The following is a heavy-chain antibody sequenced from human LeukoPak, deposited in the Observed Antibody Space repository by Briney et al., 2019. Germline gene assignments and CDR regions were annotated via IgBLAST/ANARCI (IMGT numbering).Heavy chain of an antibody. CDR2: IYHSGST. CDR1: GYSISSGYY. CDR3: ASLEFSHAFDI. D-gene: IGHD2/OR15-2a*01. J-gene: IGHJ3*02. Sequence: KTSETLSLTCTVSGYSISSGYYWGWIRQPPGKGLEWIGSIYHSGSTYYNLSLKSRVTISVDTSKNQFSLKLSSVTAADTAVYYCASLEFSHAFDIWGQGTVVTVSS. V-gene: IGHV4-38-2*02.